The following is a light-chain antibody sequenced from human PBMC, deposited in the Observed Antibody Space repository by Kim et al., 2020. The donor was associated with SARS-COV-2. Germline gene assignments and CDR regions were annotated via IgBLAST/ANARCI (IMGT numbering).Light chain of an antibody. J-gene: IGKJ2*01. V-gene: IGKV1-5*03. CDR3: QHYSRFPYT. Sequence: DIQMTQSPSTLSASVGDRVTITCRASENIGTWLAWYQQKPGRAPSLLIYLASTLESGVLSRFSGTGSGTEFSLSITSLQPDDFATYYCQHYSRFPYTFGQGTKLEI. CDR1: ENIGTW. CDR2: LAS.